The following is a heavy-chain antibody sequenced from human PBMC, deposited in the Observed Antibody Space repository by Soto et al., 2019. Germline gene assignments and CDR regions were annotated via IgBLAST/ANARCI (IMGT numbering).Heavy chain of an antibody. CDR2: IKNDGTT. CDR3: AKDRGEEGLKFLEWFGGMDV. J-gene: IGHJ6*02. Sequence: GGSLRLSCVASGFTVSNYWMNWVRQAPGKGLVWVSHIKNDGTTSYADSVEGRFTVSRDDAKNSFYLQMNSLRADDTAVYYCAKDRGEEGLKFLEWFGGMDVWGHGTTVTVSS. D-gene: IGHD3-3*01. V-gene: IGHV3-74*01. CDR1: GFTVSNYW.